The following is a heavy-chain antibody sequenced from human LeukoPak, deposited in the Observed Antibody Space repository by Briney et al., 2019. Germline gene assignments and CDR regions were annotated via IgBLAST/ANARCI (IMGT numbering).Heavy chain of an antibody. D-gene: IGHD6-6*01. V-gene: IGHV3-7*01. Sequence: GGSLRLSCAASGFTLSTYWMSWVRQAPGKGLEWVARIKQDGSEKHYVDSVKGRFTISRDNAKNSVYLQMNTLRAEDTAVYYCARYIATLRRDLDYWGQGTLVTVSS. CDR3: ARYIATLRRDLDY. J-gene: IGHJ4*02. CDR1: GFTLSTYW. CDR2: IKQDGSEK.